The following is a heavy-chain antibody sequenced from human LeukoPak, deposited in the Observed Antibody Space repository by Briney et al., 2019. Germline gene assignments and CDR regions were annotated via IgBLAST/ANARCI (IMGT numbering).Heavy chain of an antibody. J-gene: IGHJ4*02. CDR3: ARPRWEPLQFGN. V-gene: IGHV3-23*01. D-gene: IGHD1-26*01. CDR2: ITGWGGRT. Sequence: GRSLTLSCAAAALTFSKYAMSWDRQAHGKGLEWHSSITGWGGRTYYGDSVKGRFTISKDNSKTTLYLQMNSLRANDTAVYYCARPRWEPLQFGNWGQGTLVTVSS. CDR1: ALTFSKYA.